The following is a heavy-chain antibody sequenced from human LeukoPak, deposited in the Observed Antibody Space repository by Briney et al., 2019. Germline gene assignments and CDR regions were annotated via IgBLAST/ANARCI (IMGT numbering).Heavy chain of an antibody. CDR1: GFTFSTYW. V-gene: IGHV3-7*01. CDR2: IKEDGGEQ. D-gene: IGHD2-21*01. CDR3: ARDRRVIRYYFDY. J-gene: IGHJ4*02. Sequence: GGSLRLSCAASGFTFSTYWMTWVRQTPGKGLEWVANIKEDGGEQNYVDSVEGRFTISRDNTKNSVFLQMNSLRAEDTAVYYCARDRRVIRYYFDYWGQGTLVTVSS.